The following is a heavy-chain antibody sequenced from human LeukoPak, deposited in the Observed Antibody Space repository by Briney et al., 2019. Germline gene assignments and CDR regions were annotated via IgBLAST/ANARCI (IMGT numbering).Heavy chain of an antibody. Sequence: PGRSLRLSCAASEFTFSSYGMHWVRQAPGLGLEWVALIRYDGTNTYYADSVKGRFTVSRDSSKNTLYLQMNSLRAEDTAVYYCARDRDGMDVWGQGTTVTVSS. V-gene: IGHV3-33*01. CDR3: ARDRDGMDV. CDR1: EFTFSSYG. CDR2: IRYDGTNT. J-gene: IGHJ6*02.